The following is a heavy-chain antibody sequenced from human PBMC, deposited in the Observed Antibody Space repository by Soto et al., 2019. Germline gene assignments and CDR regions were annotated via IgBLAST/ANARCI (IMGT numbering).Heavy chain of an antibody. D-gene: IGHD6-19*01. CDR3: AIRGASQWLKF. Sequence: PGESLKISCKGSGYSFTSHWIGWVRQVPGKGLEWMGIIYTGDSDTRYSPSFQGQVTISADKSISTAYLQWSSLKAWDTAIYYWAIRGASQWLKFWGQGTLVNVPS. V-gene: IGHV5-51*01. CDR2: IYTGDSDT. CDR1: GYSFTSHW. J-gene: IGHJ4*02.